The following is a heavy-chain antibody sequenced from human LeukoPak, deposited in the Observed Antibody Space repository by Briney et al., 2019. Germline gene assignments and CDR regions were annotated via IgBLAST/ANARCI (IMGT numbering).Heavy chain of an antibody. D-gene: IGHD3-9*01. CDR2: ISYDGSNK. CDR3: AKSRYHFDY. CDR1: GFTFSSYG. V-gene: IGHV3-30*18. J-gene: IGHJ4*02. Sequence: PGRSLRLSCAASGFTFSSYGMHWVRQAPGKGLEWVAVISYDGSNKYYADSVKGRFTISRDNSKNTLYLQMNSLRAEDTAVYYCAKSRYHFDYWGQETLVTVSS.